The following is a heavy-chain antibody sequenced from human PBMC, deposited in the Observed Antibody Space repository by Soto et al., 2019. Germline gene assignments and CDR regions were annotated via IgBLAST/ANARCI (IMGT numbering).Heavy chain of an antibody. CDR1: GFTFSSYG. Sequence: QVQLVESGGGVVQPGRSLRLSCAASGFTFSSYGMHWVRQAPGKGLEWVAVISYDGSNKYYADSVKGRFTISRDNSKNTLYLQMNSLRAEDTAVYYCAKDGSDMTTVTTPYFDYWGQGTLVTVSS. J-gene: IGHJ4*02. V-gene: IGHV3-30*18. CDR3: AKDGSDMTTVTTPYFDY. D-gene: IGHD4-17*01. CDR2: ISYDGSNK.